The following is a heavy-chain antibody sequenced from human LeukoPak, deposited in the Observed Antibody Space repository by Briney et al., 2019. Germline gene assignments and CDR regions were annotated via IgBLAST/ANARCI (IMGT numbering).Heavy chain of an antibody. CDR2: INHSGSN. D-gene: IGHD3-3*01. CDR3: ARARGNYDFWSGYYRPSPYFDY. CDR1: GGSFSGYY. Sequence: SETLSLTCAVYGGSFSGYYWSWIRQPQGKGLEWIGEINHSGSNNYNTSLKSRVTISGDTSKTQFSLKLSSVTDADTAVYYCARARGNYDFWSGYYRPSPYFDYWGQATLVTVSS. V-gene: IGHV4-34*01. J-gene: IGHJ4*02.